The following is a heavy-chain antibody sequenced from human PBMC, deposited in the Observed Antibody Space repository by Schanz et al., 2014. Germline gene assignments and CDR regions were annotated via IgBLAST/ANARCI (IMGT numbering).Heavy chain of an antibody. V-gene: IGHV3-7*01. CDR1: RFTFSDYW. CDR2: MNQDGSVK. D-gene: IGHD1-26*01. CDR3: ARDGAGRAPDAFDI. Sequence: EVQLVESGGGLVQPGGSLRLSCAPSRFTFSDYWMSWVRQAPGKGLEWVANMNQDGSVKNYVDSVKGRFTISRDNAKNSLYLQMNSLRAEDTAVYYCARDGAGRAPDAFDIWGQGTMVTVSS. J-gene: IGHJ3*02.